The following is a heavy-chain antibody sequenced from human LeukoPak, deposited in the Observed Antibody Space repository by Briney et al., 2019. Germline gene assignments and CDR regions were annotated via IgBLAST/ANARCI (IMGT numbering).Heavy chain of an antibody. CDR1: GYTFTSYA. Sequence: GASVKVSCKGSGYTFTSYAMHWVRQAPGQRLEWMGWINAGNGNTKYSQKFQGRVTITRDTSASTAYMELSSLRSEDTAVYYCARGLAVAGREAGVYFDYWGQGTLVTVSS. V-gene: IGHV1-3*01. D-gene: IGHD6-19*01. CDR3: ARGLAVAGREAGVYFDY. CDR2: INAGNGNT. J-gene: IGHJ4*02.